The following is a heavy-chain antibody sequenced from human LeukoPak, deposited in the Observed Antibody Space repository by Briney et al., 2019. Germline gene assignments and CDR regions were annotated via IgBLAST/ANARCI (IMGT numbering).Heavy chain of an antibody. Sequence: GGSLRLSCAASGFTFSASAMHWVRQASGKGLEWVGRIRSKANSYATAYAASVKGRFTISRDDSKNTAYLQMNSLKTEDTAVYYCTSRSIGYCSGGSCYYGMDVWGQGTTVTVSS. J-gene: IGHJ6*01. V-gene: IGHV3-73*01. CDR2: IRSKANSYAT. D-gene: IGHD2-15*01. CDR1: GFTFSASA. CDR3: TSRSIGYCSGGSCYYGMDV.